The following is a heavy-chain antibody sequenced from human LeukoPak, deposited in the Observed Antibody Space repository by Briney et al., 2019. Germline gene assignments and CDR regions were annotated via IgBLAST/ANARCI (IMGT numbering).Heavy chain of an antibody. Sequence: GGSLSLSCAASGFTFSDYYMSWVRPAPGKGLEWVSYISNRVSYITTSGSTIYYADSVKGRFTISRDNAKNSVYLEMNSLRADDTAVYYCARVGRAITAAGFGAFDVWGQGTMATVSS. CDR1: GFTFSDYY. V-gene: IGHV3-11*01. CDR3: ARVGRAITAAGFGAFDV. J-gene: IGHJ3*01. CDR2: ISNRVSYITTSGSTI. D-gene: IGHD6-13*01.